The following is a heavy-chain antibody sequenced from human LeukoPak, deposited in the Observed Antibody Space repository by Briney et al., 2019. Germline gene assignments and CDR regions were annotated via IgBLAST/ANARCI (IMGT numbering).Heavy chain of an antibody. V-gene: IGHV4-31*03. CDR3: ATTYSSSWYVGY. Sequence: SQTLSLTCTVSGGSISSGGYYWSWIRQHPGKGLEWIGYIYYSGSTNYNPSLKSRVTISVDTSKNQFSLKLSSVTAADTAVYYCATTYSSSWYVGYWGQGTLVTVSS. CDR1: GGSISSGGYY. CDR2: IYYSGST. J-gene: IGHJ4*02. D-gene: IGHD6-13*01.